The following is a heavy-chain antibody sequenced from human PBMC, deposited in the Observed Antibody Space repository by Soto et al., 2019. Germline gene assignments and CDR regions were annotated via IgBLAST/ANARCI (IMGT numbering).Heavy chain of an antibody. D-gene: IGHD3-22*01. V-gene: IGHV3-23*01. CDR2: ISGSGATT. Sequence: EVQLLESGGGLVQPGGSLRLSCAASAFTFSSYAMSWVRQAPGKGLEWVSGISGSGATTYYADSVKGRFTISRDNSENTLYLQMNSLRAEDTAIYYCAGSQPPHDYDTRGSNYWGQGTLVTVSS. CDR1: AFTFSSYA. CDR3: AGSQPPHDYDTRGSNY. J-gene: IGHJ4*02.